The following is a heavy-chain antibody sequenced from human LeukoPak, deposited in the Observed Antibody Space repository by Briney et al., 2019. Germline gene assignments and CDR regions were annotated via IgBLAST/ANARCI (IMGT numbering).Heavy chain of an antibody. CDR2: ISWNSGSI. Sequence: PGRSLRLSCAASGFTFDDYAMHWVRQAPGKGLEWVSGISWNSGSIGYADSVKGRFTISRDNAKNSLYLQMNSLRAEDTAAYYCAREAARGSHFDYWGQGTLVTVSS. CDR1: GFTFDDYA. J-gene: IGHJ4*02. CDR3: AREAARGSHFDY. D-gene: IGHD1-26*01. V-gene: IGHV3-9*01.